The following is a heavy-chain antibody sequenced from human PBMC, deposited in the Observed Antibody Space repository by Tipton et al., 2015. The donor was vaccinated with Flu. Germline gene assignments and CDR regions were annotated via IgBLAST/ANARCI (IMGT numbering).Heavy chain of an antibody. J-gene: IGHJ6*02. CDR2: IRYDGSNK. CDR1: GFTFSRYG. CDR3: AKEEGYCSSTSCQITYYYYGMDV. Sequence: SLRLSCAASGFTFSRYGMHWVRQAPGKGLEWVAFIRYDGSNKYYADSVKGRFTISRDNSKNTLYLQMNSLRAEDTAVYYCAKEEGYCSSTSCQITYYYYGMDVWGQGTTVTVSS. V-gene: IGHV3-30*02. D-gene: IGHD2-2*01.